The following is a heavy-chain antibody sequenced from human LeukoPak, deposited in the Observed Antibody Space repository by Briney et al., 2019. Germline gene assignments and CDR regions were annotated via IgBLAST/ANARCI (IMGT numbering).Heavy chain of an antibody. D-gene: IGHD3-16*01. Sequence: GGSLRLSCAASGFTFSSYWMSWIRQAPGKGLEWVSFIRYDGSKKYFADSVKGRFTISRDNSKNTLYLQMNTLRAEDTAVYYCAKGDLYVGFDYWGQGTLITVSS. CDR1: GFTFSSYW. CDR2: IRYDGSKK. CDR3: AKGDLYVGFDY. J-gene: IGHJ4*02. V-gene: IGHV3-30*02.